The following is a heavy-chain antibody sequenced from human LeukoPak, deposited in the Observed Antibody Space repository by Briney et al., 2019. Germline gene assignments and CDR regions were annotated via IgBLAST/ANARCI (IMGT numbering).Heavy chain of an antibody. D-gene: IGHD2-15*01. V-gene: IGHV3-7*03. J-gene: IGHJ4*02. CDR3: AKNRGYASFDY. CDR1: GFTFSNSW. Sequence: GGSLRLSCAASGFTFSNSWMDWVRQAPGKGLEGGAAIKEDRSEKYYVVSVKGRFTISRDNDKNSLYLQLNSLRSHDPAVYYCAKNRGYASFDYWGQGTLVTVSS. CDR2: IKEDRSEK.